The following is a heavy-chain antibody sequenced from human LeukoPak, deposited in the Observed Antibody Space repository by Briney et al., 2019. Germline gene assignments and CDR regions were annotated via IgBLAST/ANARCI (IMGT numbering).Heavy chain of an antibody. V-gene: IGHV3-53*01. CDR3: ARRDRKKGVDY. CDR2: IYSGGTT. D-gene: IGHD2-8*01. Sequence: GGSLRLTCAGSVFTDSNNYMSWVRQEPGKGLEWVSIIYSGGTTYYADSVKGRLTISRDNSKNTLYLQMNSLRAEDTAVYYCARRDRKKGVDYWGQGTLVTVSS. CDR1: VFTDSNNY. J-gene: IGHJ4*02.